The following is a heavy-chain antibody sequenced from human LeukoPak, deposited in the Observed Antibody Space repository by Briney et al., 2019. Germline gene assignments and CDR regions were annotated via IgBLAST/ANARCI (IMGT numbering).Heavy chain of an antibody. CDR1: GFTFSSYS. V-gene: IGHV3-48*04. CDR2: IGGSRSGSIRSII. Sequence: GGSLRLSCAASGFTFSSYSMNWFRQAPGKGLEWVSYIGGSRSGSIRSIIYYADSVKGRFTISRDNAKNSLDLQMNSLRAEDTAVYYCARDYGDSVGDRLDQWGQGTLVTVSS. J-gene: IGHJ4*02. D-gene: IGHD4-17*01. CDR3: ARDYGDSVGDRLDQ.